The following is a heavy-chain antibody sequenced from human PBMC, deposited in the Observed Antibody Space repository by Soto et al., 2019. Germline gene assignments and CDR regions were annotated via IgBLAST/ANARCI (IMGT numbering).Heavy chain of an antibody. D-gene: IGHD6-6*01. CDR3: TRESSSSTSIDY. CDR2: IRSKAYGGTT. V-gene: IGHV3-49*04. J-gene: IGHJ4*02. Sequence: HPGGSLRLSCTASGFTFGYYAMSWVRQAPGKGLEWVGFIRSKAYGGTTEYAASVKGRFTISRDDSKSIAYLQMNSLKTEDTAVYYCTRESSSSTSIDYWGQGTLVTVSS. CDR1: GFTFGYYA.